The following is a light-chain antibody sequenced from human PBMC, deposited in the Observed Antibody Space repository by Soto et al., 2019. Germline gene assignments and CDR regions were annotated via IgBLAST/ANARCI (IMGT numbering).Light chain of an antibody. J-gene: IGLJ7*01. V-gene: IGLV1-47*01. CDR2: RNN. CDR1: SSNIGSNY. CDR3: AAWDDSLSGQAV. Sequence: QSVLTQPPSASGTPGQRVTISGSGSSSNIGSNYVYWYQQLPGTAPKLLIDRNNQQPSGVPDRFSGSKSGTSASLAISGLRSEDEADYYCAAWDDSLSGQAVFGGGTQLTVL.